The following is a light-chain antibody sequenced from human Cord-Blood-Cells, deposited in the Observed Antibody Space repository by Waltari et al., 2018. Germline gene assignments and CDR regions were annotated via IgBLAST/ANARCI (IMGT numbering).Light chain of an antibody. CDR2: VAS. V-gene: IGKV3-11*01. CDR3: QQRSNWPLT. J-gene: IGKJ4*01. Sequence: EIVLTQSPATLSLSPGERPTLSCRASQSVSSYLAWYQQKPGQAPRLLIYVASNRATGIPARFSGSGSGTDFTLTISSLEPEDFAVYYCQQRSNWPLTFGGGTKVEIK. CDR1: QSVSSY.